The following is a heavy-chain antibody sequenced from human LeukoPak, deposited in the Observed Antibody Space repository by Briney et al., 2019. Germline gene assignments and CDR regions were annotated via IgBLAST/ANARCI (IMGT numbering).Heavy chain of an antibody. Sequence: SETLSLICTNCGSSISSSSYYWGWIRQPPGKGLEWIRSIYYSGSTYYSPSLKSRVTISVDTSKNQFSLKVSSVTAADTAVYYSTGCHSDYASWFDRWGQGTQVTVSS. CDR1: GSSISSSSYY. CDR2: IYYSGST. V-gene: IGHV4-39*01. CDR3: TGCHSDYASWFDR. J-gene: IGHJ5*02. D-gene: IGHD3-16*01.